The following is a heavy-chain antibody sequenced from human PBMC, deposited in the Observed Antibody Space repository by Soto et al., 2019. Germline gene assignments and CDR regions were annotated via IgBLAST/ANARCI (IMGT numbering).Heavy chain of an antibody. V-gene: IGHV3-23*01. J-gene: IGHJ3*02. Sequence: GGSLRLSCVASGFTFSTYAMSWVRQAPGKGLEWVSAISGSGTTAYYADSVKGRFIFSRDNPKNTMYLQMNSLRAEDTAVYFCAKTTDGWFSAFEIWGQGTVVTVSS. CDR2: ISGSGTTA. CDR3: AKTTDGWFSAFEI. CDR1: GFTFSTYA. D-gene: IGHD6-19*01.